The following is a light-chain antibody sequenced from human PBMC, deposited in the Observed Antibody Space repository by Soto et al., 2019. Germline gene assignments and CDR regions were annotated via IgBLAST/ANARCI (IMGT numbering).Light chain of an antibody. V-gene: IGLV2-14*03. CDR2: GVN. Sequence: QSALTQRASVSGSPGQSITISCTGTASDVVGYDSVSWYQQHPGRARKLIIYGVNNRPSGVSNRFSASKSADTASLTISGLQAEDEANYYCCSYTTSTTYVFGTGTKVTVL. J-gene: IGLJ1*01. CDR3: CSYTTSTTYV. CDR1: ASDVVGYDS.